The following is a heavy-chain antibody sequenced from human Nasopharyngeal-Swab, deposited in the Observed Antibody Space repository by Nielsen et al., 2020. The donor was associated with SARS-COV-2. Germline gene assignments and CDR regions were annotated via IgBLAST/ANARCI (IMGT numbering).Heavy chain of an antibody. D-gene: IGHD6-13*01. Sequence: GSLRLSCAVYGGSFSGYYWSWIRQPPGKGLEWIGEINHSGSTNYNPSLKSRVTISVDTSKNQLSLKLSSVTAADTALYYCARGRSSGWFHYYFDYWGQGTLVTVSS. CDR2: INHSGST. CDR1: GGSFSGYY. V-gene: IGHV4-34*01. J-gene: IGHJ4*02. CDR3: ARGRSSGWFHYYFDY.